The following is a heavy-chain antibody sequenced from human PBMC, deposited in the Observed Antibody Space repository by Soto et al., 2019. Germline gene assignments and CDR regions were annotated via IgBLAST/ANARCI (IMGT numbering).Heavy chain of an antibody. CDR1: GYTFTSYG. CDR2: ISAYNGNT. CDR3: ARDGRYSGSYGGYYFDY. Sequence: GASVKVSCKASGYTFTSYGISWVRQAPGQGLEWMGWISAYNGNTNYAQKIQGRVTMTTDTSTSTAYMELRSLRSDDTAVYYCARDGRYSGSYGGYYFDYWGQGTLVTSPQ. J-gene: IGHJ4*02. D-gene: IGHD1-26*01. V-gene: IGHV1-18*01.